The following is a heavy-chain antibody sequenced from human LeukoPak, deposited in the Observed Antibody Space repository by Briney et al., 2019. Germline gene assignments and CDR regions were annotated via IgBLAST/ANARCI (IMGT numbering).Heavy chain of an antibody. J-gene: IGHJ6*04. CDR1: GFTLTSYE. CDR3: AELGITMIGGV. D-gene: IGHD3-10*02. CDR2: ISSSGSTI. Sequence: GGSLRLSCAASGFTLTSYEMSWVRQAPGKGLGWDSYISSSGSTIYYADSVKGRFTIDRDNAKNSLYLQMSSLRAEDTAVYYCAELGITMIGGVWGKGTTVTISS. V-gene: IGHV3-48*03.